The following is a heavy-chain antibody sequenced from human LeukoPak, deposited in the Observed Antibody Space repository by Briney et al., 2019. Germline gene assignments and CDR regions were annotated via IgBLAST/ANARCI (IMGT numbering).Heavy chain of an antibody. J-gene: IGHJ5*02. CDR3: ARLGRQDTFMA. CDR1: GYTFTGYY. CDR2: INPNNGGT. V-gene: IGHV1-2*02. Sequence: ASVKVSCKASGYTFTGYYIHWVRQAPGQGLEWMGWINPNNGGTNSAQKFQGRVTMTWDTSINTAYMELSRLTSDDTAVYYCARLGRQDTFMAWGQGTLVTVSS. D-gene: IGHD5-18*01.